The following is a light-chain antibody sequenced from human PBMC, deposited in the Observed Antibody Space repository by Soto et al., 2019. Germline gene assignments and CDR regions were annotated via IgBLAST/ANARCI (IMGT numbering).Light chain of an antibody. CDR2: EGS. V-gene: IGLV2-23*01. Sequence: QSVLTQPASVSGSPGQSITISCTGTSSDVGGYNLVSWYQQHPGKAPKLMIYEGSQRPSGVSNRCSGSKSGNTASLTISGLQAEDDADYYCCSYAGSSTYVFGTGTKVTVL. CDR3: CSYAGSSTYV. CDR1: SSDVGGYNL. J-gene: IGLJ1*01.